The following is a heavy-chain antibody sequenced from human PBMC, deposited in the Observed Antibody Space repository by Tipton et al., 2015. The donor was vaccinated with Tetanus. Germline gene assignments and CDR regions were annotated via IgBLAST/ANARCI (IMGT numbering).Heavy chain of an antibody. D-gene: IGHD6-19*01. CDR1: GFPFDKYG. CDR2: ISGIGVNT. V-gene: IGHV3-23*01. J-gene: IGHJ6*02. CDR3: AKVKRQWLIYYSGLDV. Sequence: SLRLSCAASGFPFDKYGMAWVRQAPGQGLEWVAAISGIGVNTHYADSAKGRFTISRDNSKNTLHLQMDSLRVEDTAIYYCAKVKRQWLIYYSGLDVWGQGTTVTVSS.